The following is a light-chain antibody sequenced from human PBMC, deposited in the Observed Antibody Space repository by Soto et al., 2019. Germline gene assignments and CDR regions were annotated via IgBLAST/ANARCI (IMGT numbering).Light chain of an antibody. CDR2: RAS. CDR1: QSINNYF. CDR3: QQYTNAPRT. V-gene: IGKV3-20*01. J-gene: IGKJ1*01. Sequence: EIVLTQSPGTLSLSPGETATLSCRASQSINNYFLAWHQQRPGQAPRLLIFRASQRASGIPDRFRGSGSVTDFTLTITRLEPEDFAVYYCQQYTNAPRTFGQGTKVEIK.